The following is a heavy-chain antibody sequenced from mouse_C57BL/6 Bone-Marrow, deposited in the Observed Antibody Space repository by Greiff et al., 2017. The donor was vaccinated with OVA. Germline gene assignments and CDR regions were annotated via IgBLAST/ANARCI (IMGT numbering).Heavy chain of an antibody. CDR1: GYTFTDYE. Sequence: VQLQQSGAELVRPGASVTLSCKASGYTFTDYEMHWVKQTPVHGLEWIGAIDPETGGTAYNQKFKGKAILTADKSSSTAYMELRSLTSEDSAVYYCTRDCYGSSPYWYFDVWGTGTTVTVSS. CDR3: TRDCYGSSPYWYFDV. J-gene: IGHJ1*03. V-gene: IGHV1-15*01. CDR2: IDPETGGT. D-gene: IGHD1-1*01.